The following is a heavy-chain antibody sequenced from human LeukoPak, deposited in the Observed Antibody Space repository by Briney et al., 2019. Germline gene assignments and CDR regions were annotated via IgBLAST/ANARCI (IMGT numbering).Heavy chain of an antibody. J-gene: IGHJ4*02. CDR3: AKLGWGDGGSYYPYYFDY. Sequence: PGGSLRLSCAASGFTFSSYGMSWVRQAPGKGLEWVSAISGSGGSTYYADSVKGRFTISRDNSKNTLYLQMNSLRAEDTAVYYCAKLGWGDGGSYYPYYFDYWGQGTLVTVSS. CDR2: ISGSGGST. V-gene: IGHV3-23*01. CDR1: GFTFSSYG. D-gene: IGHD1-26*01.